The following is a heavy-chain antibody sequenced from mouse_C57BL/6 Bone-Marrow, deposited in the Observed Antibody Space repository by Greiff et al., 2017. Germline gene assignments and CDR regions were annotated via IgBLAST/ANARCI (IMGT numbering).Heavy chain of an antibody. CDR2: INPSSGYT. J-gene: IGHJ3*01. V-gene: IGHV1-4*01. CDR1: GYTFTSYT. D-gene: IGHD1-1*01. Sequence: QVQLQQSGAELARPGASVKMSCKASGYTFTSYTMHWVKQRPGQGLEWIGYINPSSGYTKYNQKFKDKATLTADKSSSTAYMQLSSLTSEDSAVYYCAIITPWFAYWGQGTLVTVSA. CDR3: AIITPWFAY.